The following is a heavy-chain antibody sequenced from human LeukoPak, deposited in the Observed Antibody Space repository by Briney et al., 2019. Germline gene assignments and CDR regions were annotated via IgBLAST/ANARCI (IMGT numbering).Heavy chain of an antibody. CDR1: GFTFSDYY. Sequence: GGSLRLSCAASGFTFSDYYMSWIRQAPGKGLEWVSYISSSGSTIYYADSVKGRFTTSRDNAKKSLYLQMNSLRAEDTAVYYCARGMSYPAANLDFWGHGTLVTVSS. V-gene: IGHV3-11*01. D-gene: IGHD2-2*01. CDR3: ARGMSYPAANLDF. CDR2: ISSSGSTI. J-gene: IGHJ4*01.